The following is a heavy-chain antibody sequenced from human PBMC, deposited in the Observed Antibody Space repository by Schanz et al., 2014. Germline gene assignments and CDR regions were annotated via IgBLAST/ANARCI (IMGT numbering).Heavy chain of an antibody. J-gene: IGHJ6*03. CDR3: ARDGDRFYHNCYMDV. D-gene: IGHD4-17*01. Sequence: QVQMVASGGGVVQPGRSLRLSCAASGFTFSDYYMSWIRQAPGKGLEWVSYISGTTTYTNYADSVKGRFTVTRDNARNSLYLHMNTLGAEDTAVYYCARDGDRFYHNCYMDVWGKGTTVAVSS. CDR2: ISGTTTYT. V-gene: IGHV3-11*06. CDR1: GFTFSDYY.